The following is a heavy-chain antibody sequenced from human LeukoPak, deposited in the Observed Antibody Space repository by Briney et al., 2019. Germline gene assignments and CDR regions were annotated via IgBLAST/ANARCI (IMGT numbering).Heavy chain of an antibody. J-gene: IGHJ4*02. V-gene: IGHV4-39*01. CDR3: ARRSSSQPPNY. CDR1: GGSISSSSYF. Sequence: SETLSLSCTVSGGSISSSSYFWGWIRQPPGKGLEWVGSMSYSGSTYYNPSLKSRVTISVDTSKNQFSLKLSSVTAADTAVYYCARRSSSQPPNYWGQGTLVTVSS. D-gene: IGHD6-13*01. CDR2: MSYSGST.